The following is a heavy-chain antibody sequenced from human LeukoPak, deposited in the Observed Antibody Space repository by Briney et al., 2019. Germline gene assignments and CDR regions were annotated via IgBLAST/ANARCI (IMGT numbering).Heavy chain of an antibody. V-gene: IGHV3-23*01. CDR1: GFTFSSYS. D-gene: IGHD3-3*01. Sequence: GGSLRLSCAASGFTFSSYSMNWVRQAPGKGLEWVSAISGSGGSTYYADSVKGRFTISRDNSKNTLYLQMNSLRAEDTAVYYCAKVDWDDFWSGYYYYGMDVWGQGTTVTVSS. CDR3: AKVDWDDFWSGYYYYGMDV. J-gene: IGHJ6*02. CDR2: ISGSGGST.